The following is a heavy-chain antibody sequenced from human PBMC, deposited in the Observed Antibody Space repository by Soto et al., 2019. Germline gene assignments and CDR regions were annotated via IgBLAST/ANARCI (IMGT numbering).Heavy chain of an antibody. V-gene: IGHV3-48*01. Sequence: GGSLRLSCAASGFTFSSYSMNWVRQAPGKGLEWVSYISSSSSTIYYADSVKGRFTISRDKAKNSLYLQMNSLRAEDTAVYYCADGSGSYYNLNYYYYMDVWGKGTTVTVSS. D-gene: IGHD3-10*01. CDR1: GFTFSSYS. CDR2: ISSSSSTI. CDR3: ADGSGSYYNLNYYYYMDV. J-gene: IGHJ6*03.